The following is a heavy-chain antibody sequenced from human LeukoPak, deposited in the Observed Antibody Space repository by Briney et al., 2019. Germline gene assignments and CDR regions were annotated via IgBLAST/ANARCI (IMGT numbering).Heavy chain of an antibody. Sequence: SETLSLTCAVYGGSFSGYYWSWIRQPPGKGLEWIGEINHSGSTNYNPSLKSRVTISVDTSKNQFSLKLSSVTVADTAVYYCARLDGSYYFDYWGQGTLATVSS. J-gene: IGHJ4*02. CDR1: GGSFSGYY. D-gene: IGHD1-26*01. CDR2: INHSGST. V-gene: IGHV4-34*01. CDR3: ARLDGSYYFDY.